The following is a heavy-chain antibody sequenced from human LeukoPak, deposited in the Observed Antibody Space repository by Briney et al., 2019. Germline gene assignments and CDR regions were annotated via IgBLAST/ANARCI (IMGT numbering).Heavy chain of an antibody. CDR1: GYTFTSYD. Sequence: ASVKVSCKASGYTFTSYDINWVRQATGQGLEWMGWMNPNSGNTGYAQKFQGRVTITRNTSISTAYMELRSLRSDDTAVYYCARTDSENWFDPWGQGTLVTVSS. J-gene: IGHJ5*02. CDR3: ARTDSENWFDP. D-gene: IGHD2-21*02. CDR2: MNPNSGNT. V-gene: IGHV1-8*03.